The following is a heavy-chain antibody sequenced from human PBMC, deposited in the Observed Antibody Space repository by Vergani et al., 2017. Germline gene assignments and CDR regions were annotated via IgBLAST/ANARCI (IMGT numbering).Heavy chain of an antibody. CDR3: ARAPRYFDWLPPFY. V-gene: IGHV3-33*01. Sequence: QVQLVESGGGVVQPGRSLRLSCAASGFTFSSYGMHWVRQAPGKGLEWVAVIWYDGSNKYYADSVKGRFTISRDNSKNTLYLQMNSLRAEDTAVYYCARAPRYFDWLPPFYWGQGTLVTVSS. CDR1: GFTFSSYG. D-gene: IGHD3-9*01. J-gene: IGHJ4*02. CDR2: IWYDGSNK.